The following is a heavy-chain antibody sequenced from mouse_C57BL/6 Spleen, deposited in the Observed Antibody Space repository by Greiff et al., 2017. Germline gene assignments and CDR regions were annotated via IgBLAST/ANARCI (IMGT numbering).Heavy chain of an antibody. Sequence: QVQLKESGAELARPGASVTMSCKASGYTFTSYTMHWVKQRPGQGLEWIGYINPSSGYTKYNQKFKDKATLTADKSSSTAYMQLSSLTSEDSAVYYCARETGSFDYWGQGTTLTVSS. CDR2: INPSSGYT. V-gene: IGHV1-4*01. J-gene: IGHJ2*01. CDR3: ARETGSFDY. CDR1: GYTFTSYT. D-gene: IGHD4-1*01.